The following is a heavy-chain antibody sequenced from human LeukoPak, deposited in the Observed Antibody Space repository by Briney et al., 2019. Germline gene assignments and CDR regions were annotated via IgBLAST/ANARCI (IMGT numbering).Heavy chain of an antibody. CDR3: AREPIRPKYCSGGSCLYYYYGMDV. CDR2: IYYSGST. CDR1: GGSFSGYY. D-gene: IGHD2-15*01. Sequence: SETLSLTCAVYGGSFSGYYWSWIRQPPGKGLEWIGYIYYSGSTYYNPSLKSRVTISVDTSKNQFSLKLSSVTAADTAVYYCAREPIRPKYCSGGSCLYYYYGMDVWGQGTTVTVSS. J-gene: IGHJ6*02. V-gene: IGHV4-30-4*08.